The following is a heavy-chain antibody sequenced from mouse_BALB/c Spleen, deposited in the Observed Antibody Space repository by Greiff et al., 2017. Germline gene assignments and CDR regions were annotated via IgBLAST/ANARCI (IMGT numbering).Heavy chain of an antibody. V-gene: IGHV2-6-7*01. CDR1: GFSLTGYG. CDR3: ARDAFYDCGAMDY. J-gene: IGHJ4*01. CDR2: IWGDGST. D-gene: IGHD2-3*01. Sequence: QVQLKESGPGLVAPSQSLSITCTVSGFSLTGYGVNWVRQPPGKGLEWLGMIWGDGSTDYNSALKSRLSISKDNSKSQVFLKMNSLQTDDTARYYCARDAFYDCGAMDYWGQGTSVTVSS.